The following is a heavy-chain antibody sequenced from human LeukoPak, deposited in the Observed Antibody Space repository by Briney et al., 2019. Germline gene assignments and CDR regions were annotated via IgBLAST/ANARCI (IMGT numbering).Heavy chain of an antibody. CDR3: ARESSSTWDAFDI. Sequence: PSETLSLTCTVSGGSICTYYWSWIRQPPGKGLEWIGYVYYSGSTNYNPSLKSRVTMSVDTSKIQSSLKLSSVTAADTAVYYCARESSSTWDAFDIWGQGRMVTVSS. J-gene: IGHJ3*02. CDR2: VYYSGST. D-gene: IGHD2-2*01. CDR1: GGSICTYY. V-gene: IGHV4-59*01.